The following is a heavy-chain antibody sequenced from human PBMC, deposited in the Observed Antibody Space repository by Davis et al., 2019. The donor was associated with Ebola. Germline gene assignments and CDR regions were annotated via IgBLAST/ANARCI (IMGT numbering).Heavy chain of an antibody. J-gene: IGHJ6*02. CDR1: GFSFDAFG. CDR3: ARDRDYGYSHGMDV. D-gene: IGHD4-17*01. Sequence: GGSLRLSCVASGFSFDAFGMNWVRQAPGKGLEWVATIWYDENNSYYADSVKGRFTISRDDSKNTLYLRMDNLRAEDTAVYYCARDRDYGYSHGMDVWGQGTTVTVSS. CDR2: IWYDENNS. V-gene: IGHV3-33*01.